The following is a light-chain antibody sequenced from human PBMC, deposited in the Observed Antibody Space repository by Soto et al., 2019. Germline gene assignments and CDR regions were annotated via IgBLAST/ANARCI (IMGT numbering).Light chain of an antibody. CDR3: QQHGTSPPYS. CDR1: PSVSSSN. Sequence: EIVLTQSPGTLSLSPGERATLSCRASPSVSSSNLAWYQQRPGQAPRLLIYGASSRATGIPGRFSGSGSGRDFTLTISRLKPEDFAAYYCQQHGTSPPYSFGQGTKLEIK. J-gene: IGKJ2*03. CDR2: GAS. V-gene: IGKV3-20*01.